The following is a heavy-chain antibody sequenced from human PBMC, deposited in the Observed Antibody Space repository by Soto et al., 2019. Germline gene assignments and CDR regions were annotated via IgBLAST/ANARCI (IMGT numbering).Heavy chain of an antibody. CDR3: AKDRGRLNGMDV. J-gene: IGHJ6*02. CDR1: GFTFSSYA. CDR2: ISGSGGST. V-gene: IGHV3-23*01. D-gene: IGHD2-15*01. Sequence: EVQLLESGGGLVQPGGSLRLSCAASGFTFSSYAMSWVRQASGKGLEWVSAISGSGGSTYYADSVKGRFTISRDNSKNTLYLQMNSLRAEDTAVYYCAKDRGRLNGMDVWGQGTTVTVSS.